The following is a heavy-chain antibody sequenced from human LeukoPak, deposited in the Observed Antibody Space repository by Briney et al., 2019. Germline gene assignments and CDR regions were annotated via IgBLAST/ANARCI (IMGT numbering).Heavy chain of an antibody. V-gene: IGHV3-74*01. D-gene: IGHD1-26*01. CDR1: GFTFSSYW. Sequence: GGSLRLSCAASGFTFSSYWMHWVRQAPGKGLVWVSRIKSDGTSTSYADSVKGRFTMSRDNAKNTLYLQMNSLRDEDTAVYYCAKGGTYSFDYWGQGTLLTVSS. CDR2: IKSDGTST. J-gene: IGHJ4*02. CDR3: AKGGTYSFDY.